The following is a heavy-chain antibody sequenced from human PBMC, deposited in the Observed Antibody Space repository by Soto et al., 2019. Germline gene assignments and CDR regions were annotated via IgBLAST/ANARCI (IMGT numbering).Heavy chain of an antibody. D-gene: IGHD6-13*01. CDR1: GFTFSSYS. CDR3: ARHPERIAESGWFDP. J-gene: IGHJ5*02. CDR2: ISSSSSTI. V-gene: IGHV3-48*01. Sequence: EVQLVESGGALVQPGGSLRLSCAASGFTFSSYSMNWVRQAPGKGLEWVSYISSSSSTIYYADPVKGRFTISRDNAKNSLYLQMNSLRAEDTAVYYCARHPERIAESGWFDPWGQGTLVTVSS.